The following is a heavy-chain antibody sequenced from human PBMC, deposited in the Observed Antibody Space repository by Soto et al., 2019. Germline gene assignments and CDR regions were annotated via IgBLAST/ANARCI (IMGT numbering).Heavy chain of an antibody. J-gene: IGHJ4*02. CDR2: INAGNRNT. D-gene: IGHD2-15*01. CDR1: GYTFTSYA. Sequence: ASVKVSCKASGYTFTSYAMHWVRQAPGQRLEWMGWINAGNRNTKYSQKFQGRVTMTRDTSMSTAYMELSSLRSEDTAVYYCARRYGGNFDYWGQGTLVTVSS. V-gene: IGHV1-3*01. CDR3: ARRYGGNFDY.